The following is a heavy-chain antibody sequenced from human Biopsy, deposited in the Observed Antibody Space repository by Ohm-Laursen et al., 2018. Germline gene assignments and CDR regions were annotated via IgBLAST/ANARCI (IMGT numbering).Heavy chain of an antibody. CDR3: ATLTEDYGASPDS. D-gene: IGHD4-17*01. Sequence: SAKVSCKASGGSFIDYGLSWVRQAPGRGLEWMGRVIPISNTANYAQNFQDRLTITADRSTNTAYMELNSLRSEDTAVYFCATLTEDYGASPDSWGQGTLVVVSS. J-gene: IGHJ4*02. V-gene: IGHV1-69*06. CDR1: GGSFIDYG. CDR2: VIPISNTA.